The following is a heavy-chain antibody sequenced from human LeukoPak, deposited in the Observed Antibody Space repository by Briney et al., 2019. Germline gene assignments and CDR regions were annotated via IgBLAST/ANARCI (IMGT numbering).Heavy chain of an antibody. Sequence: ASVKVSCKASGYTFTSYDINWVRQATGQRLEWMGWMNPNSGNTGYAQKFQGRVTMTRNTSISTAYMELSSLRSEDTAVYYCARAYGSGSYSWFDPWGQGTLVTVSS. D-gene: IGHD3-10*01. CDR3: ARAYGSGSYSWFDP. CDR2: MNPNSGNT. CDR1: GYTFTSYD. J-gene: IGHJ5*02. V-gene: IGHV1-8*01.